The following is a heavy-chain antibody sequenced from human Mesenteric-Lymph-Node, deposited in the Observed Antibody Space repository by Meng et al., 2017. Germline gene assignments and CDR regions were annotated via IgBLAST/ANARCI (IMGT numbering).Heavy chain of an antibody. J-gene: IGHJ4*02. V-gene: IGHV3-74*01. Sequence: LSLTCAASGFTFSSYWMHWVRQAPGKGLVWVSRINSDGSSTSYADSVKGRFTISRDNAKNTLYLQMNSLRAEDTAVYYCARDPRQYSSGWYGGLDYWGQGTLVTVSS. CDR2: INSDGSST. CDR3: ARDPRQYSSGWYGGLDY. D-gene: IGHD6-19*01. CDR1: GFTFSSYW.